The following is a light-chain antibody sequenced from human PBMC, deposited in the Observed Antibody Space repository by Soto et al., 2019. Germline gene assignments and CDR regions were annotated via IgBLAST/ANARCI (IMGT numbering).Light chain of an antibody. CDR3: QQYNNWPPIT. J-gene: IGKJ3*01. Sequence: EIVMTQSPATLSVSPGERATLSCRASQSVSSNLAWYQQKPGQAPRLLIYGASTRATGIPARFSGSGSGTEFTLTISSLQSEDFAVYYGQQYNNWPPITFGRGTKVDIK. V-gene: IGKV3-15*01. CDR1: QSVSSN. CDR2: GAS.